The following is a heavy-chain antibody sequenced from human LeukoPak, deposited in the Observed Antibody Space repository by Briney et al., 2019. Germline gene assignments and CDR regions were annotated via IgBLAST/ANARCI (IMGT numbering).Heavy chain of an antibody. CDR1: GFTFSSYW. CDR3: ASSVVVRAYSGFDY. CDR2: INSDGSST. V-gene: IGHV3-74*01. Sequence: PGGSLRLSCAASGFTFSSYWMHWVRQAPGKGLVWVSRINSDGSSTSYADSVKGRFTISRDNAKNTRYLQMNSLRAEDTAVYYCASSVVVRAYSGFDYWGQGTLVTVSP. D-gene: IGHD3-22*01. J-gene: IGHJ4*02.